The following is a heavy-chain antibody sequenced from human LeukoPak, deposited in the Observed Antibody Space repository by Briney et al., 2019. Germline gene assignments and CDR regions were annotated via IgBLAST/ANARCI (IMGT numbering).Heavy chain of an antibody. CDR2: IYSGGST. CDR1: GFTVSYSY. J-gene: IGHJ1*01. D-gene: IGHD3-22*01. Sequence: GGSLRLSCAASGFTVSYSYMSWVRQAPGKGLEWVSVIYSGGSTYYADSVKGRFTISRDNSKNTVYLQMNSLRAEDTAVYYCATYSSLNRREFQFWGQGTLLTVSS. CDR3: ATYSSLNRREFQF. V-gene: IGHV3-66*01.